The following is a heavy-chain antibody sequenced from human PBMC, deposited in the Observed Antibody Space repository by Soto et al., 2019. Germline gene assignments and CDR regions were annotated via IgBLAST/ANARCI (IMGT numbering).Heavy chain of an antibody. D-gene: IGHD3-16*01. V-gene: IGHV3-23*01. CDR2: INNSGGDT. CDR3: ARRQGRDYGYSMDV. CDR1: GFTFSAYA. Sequence: GGSLRLSCAASGFTFSAYAMRWVRQAPGKGLQWVSSINNSGGDTYYIDSVKGRFTISRDNSKNTLHLQMSSLRAEDTAIYYCARRQGRDYGYSMDVWGKGTSVTVSS. J-gene: IGHJ6*03.